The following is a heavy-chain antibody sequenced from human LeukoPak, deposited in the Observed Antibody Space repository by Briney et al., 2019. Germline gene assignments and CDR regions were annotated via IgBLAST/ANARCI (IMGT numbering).Heavy chain of an antibody. Sequence: SETLSLTCAVYGGSFSGYYWSWIRQPPGKGLEWIGEINHSGSTNYNPSLKSRVTISVDTSENQFSLKLSSVTAADTAVYYCARGSPLAQGDIWGQGTMVTVSS. V-gene: IGHV4-34*01. CDR1: GGSFSGYY. CDR3: ARGSPLAQGDI. CDR2: INHSGST. J-gene: IGHJ3*02.